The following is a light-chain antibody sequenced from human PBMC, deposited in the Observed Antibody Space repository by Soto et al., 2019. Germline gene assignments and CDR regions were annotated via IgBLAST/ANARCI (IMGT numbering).Light chain of an antibody. V-gene: IGKV3-15*01. CDR2: GAS. CDR3: QQYGSPPIT. J-gene: IGKJ5*01. Sequence: EIVMTQSPATLSVSPGERVTLSCRASQSISDNLAWSQQTPGQAPRLLIYGASVRATGIPARFSGSGSGTEFTLTISRLEPEDFAVYYCQQYGSPPITFGQGTRLEIK. CDR1: QSISDN.